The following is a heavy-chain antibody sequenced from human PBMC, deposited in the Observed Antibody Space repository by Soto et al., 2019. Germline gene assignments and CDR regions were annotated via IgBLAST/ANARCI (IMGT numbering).Heavy chain of an antibody. J-gene: IGHJ6*02. D-gene: IGHD3-22*01. CDR1: GGSISSYY. CDR3: ARASGYTNYYYYGMDV. Sequence: SETLSLTCTVSGGSISSYYWSWTRQPPGKGLEWIGYIYYSGSTNYNPSLKSRVTISVDTSKNQFSLKLSSVTAADTAVYYCARASGYTNYYYYGMDVWGQGTTVTVSS. CDR2: IYYSGST. V-gene: IGHV4-59*01.